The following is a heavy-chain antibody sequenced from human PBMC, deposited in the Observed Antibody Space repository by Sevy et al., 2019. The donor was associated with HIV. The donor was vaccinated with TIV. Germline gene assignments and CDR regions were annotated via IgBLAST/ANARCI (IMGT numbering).Heavy chain of an antibody. CDR3: ARDGAMGGLDY. D-gene: IGHD1-26*01. CDR2: ISSSSSYI. CDR1: GFTFSSYS. Sequence: GGSMRLSCAASGFTFSSYSMNWVRQAPGKGLEWVSSISSSSSYIYYADSVKGRFTISRDNAKNSLYLQMNSLRAEDTAVYYCARDGAMGGLDYWGQGTLVTVSS. V-gene: IGHV3-21*01. J-gene: IGHJ4*02.